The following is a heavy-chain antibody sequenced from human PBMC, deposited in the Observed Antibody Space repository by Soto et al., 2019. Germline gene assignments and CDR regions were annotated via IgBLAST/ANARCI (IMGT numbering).Heavy chain of an antibody. CDR2: IYPGDSDT. CDR3: ARRPTYSSGWFSATYWYFDL. V-gene: IGHV5-51*01. D-gene: IGHD6-19*01. Sequence: GESLKISCKGSGYSFTSYWIGWVRQMPGKGLEWMGIIYPGDSDTRYSPSFQGQVTISADKSISTAYLQWSSLKASDTAMYYCARRPTYSSGWFSATYWYFDLWGRGTLVTVSS. CDR1: GYSFTSYW. J-gene: IGHJ2*01.